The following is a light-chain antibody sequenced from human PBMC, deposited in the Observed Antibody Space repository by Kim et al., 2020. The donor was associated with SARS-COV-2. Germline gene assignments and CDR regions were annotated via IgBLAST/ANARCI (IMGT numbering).Light chain of an antibody. Sequence: EIVVTQSPGTLSLSLGERATLSCRASQSVSSSYLAWYQQKPGQAPRLLIYGASSRATGIPDRFSGSGSGTDFTLTISRLEPEDFAVYYCQQYGSSPYTFGQGTKLEI. V-gene: IGKV3-20*01. J-gene: IGKJ2*01. CDR2: GAS. CDR3: QQYGSSPYT. CDR1: QSVSSSY.